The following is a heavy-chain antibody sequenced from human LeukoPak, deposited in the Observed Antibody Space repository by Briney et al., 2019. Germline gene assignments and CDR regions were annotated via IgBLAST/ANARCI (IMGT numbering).Heavy chain of an antibody. J-gene: IGHJ4*02. Sequence: PGGSLRLSCAASGFTFDDYTMHWVRQAPGKGLEWVSLISWDGGSTYYADSVKGRFTISRDNSKNSLYLQMNSLRTEDTALYYCAKDGAAGTSPYFDYWGQGTLVTVSS. D-gene: IGHD6-13*01. CDR3: AKDGAAGTSPYFDY. V-gene: IGHV3-43*01. CDR1: GFTFDDYT. CDR2: ISWDGGST.